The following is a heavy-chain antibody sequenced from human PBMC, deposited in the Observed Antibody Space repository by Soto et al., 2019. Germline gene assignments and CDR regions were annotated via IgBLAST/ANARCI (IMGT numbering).Heavy chain of an antibody. Sequence: SETLSLTCTVSGGSIRSYCWTWIRQPPGGGLEWIGYVYYSGSPTYNPSLRSRVTISVDTSKNQFSLKLTSVTAADTAVYYCARRRRRYCSGGSCYDHGAFDIWGQGTMVTVSS. J-gene: IGHJ3*02. D-gene: IGHD2-15*01. CDR2: VYYSGSP. CDR1: GGSIRSYC. V-gene: IGHV4-59*08. CDR3: ARRRRRYCSGGSCYDHGAFDI.